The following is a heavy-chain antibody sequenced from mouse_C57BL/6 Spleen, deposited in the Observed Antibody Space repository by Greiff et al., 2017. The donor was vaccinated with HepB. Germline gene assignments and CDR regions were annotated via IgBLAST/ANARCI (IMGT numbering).Heavy chain of an antibody. CDR3: ARLGDDYDGFAY. CDR2: IYPRDGST. CDR1: GYTFTSYD. Sequence: QVQLQQSGPELVKPGASVKLSCKASGYTFTSYDINWVKQRPGRGLEWIGWIYPRDGSTEYNEKFKGKATLTVDTSSSTAYMELHSLTSEDSAVYFCARLGDDYDGFAYWGQGTLVTVSA. J-gene: IGHJ3*01. V-gene: IGHV1-85*01. D-gene: IGHD2-4*01.